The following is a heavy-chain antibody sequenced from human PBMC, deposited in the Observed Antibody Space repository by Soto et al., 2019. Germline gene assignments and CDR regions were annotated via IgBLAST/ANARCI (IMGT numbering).Heavy chain of an antibody. Sequence: GRSLRLSCTASGFTFGDYAMSWFRQAPGKGLEWVGFIRSKAYGGTTEYAASVKGKFTISRDDSKSIAYLQMNSLKTEDTAVYYCTRDLRDTAMPWKDYYYYYYMDVWGKGTTVTVSS. CDR1: GFTFGDYA. CDR2: IRSKAYGGTT. J-gene: IGHJ6*03. CDR3: TRDLRDTAMPWKDYYYYYYMDV. V-gene: IGHV3-49*03. D-gene: IGHD5-18*01.